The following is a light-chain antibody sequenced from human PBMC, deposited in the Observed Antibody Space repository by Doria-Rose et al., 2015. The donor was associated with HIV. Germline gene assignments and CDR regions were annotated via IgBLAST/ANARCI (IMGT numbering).Light chain of an antibody. CDR1: QRFSSTY. Sequence: TQSPGTLSLSPGEIATLSCRASQRFSSTYLAWYQQIPGQAPSLLIYDGSTSATGIPDRFSARGSGTYFTLTINRLEPEDFALYYCHQYGTSWTFGQGTKVEI. J-gene: IGKJ1*01. V-gene: IGKV3-20*01. CDR2: DGS. CDR3: HQYGTSWT.